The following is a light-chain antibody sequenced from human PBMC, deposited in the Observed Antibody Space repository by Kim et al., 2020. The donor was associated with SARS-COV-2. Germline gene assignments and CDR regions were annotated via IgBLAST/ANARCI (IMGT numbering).Light chain of an antibody. CDR3: CSYAGSPPYV. CDR1: SSDVGGYHY. CDR2: DVT. Sequence: QSVLTQPRSVSGSPGQSVTISCIGSSSDVGGYHYVSWYQQYPGKAPKLMIFDVTKRPSGVPDRFSGSKSDNAASLTISGLQTEDEADYYCCSYAGSPPYVFGTGTKVTVL. V-gene: IGLV2-11*01. J-gene: IGLJ1*01.